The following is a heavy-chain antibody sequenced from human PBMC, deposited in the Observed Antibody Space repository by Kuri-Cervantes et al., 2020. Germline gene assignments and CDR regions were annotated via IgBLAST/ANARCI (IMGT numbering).Heavy chain of an antibody. CDR2: IDWEDDK. V-gene: IGHV2-70*20. D-gene: IGHD4-17*01. CDR1: GFSLSTTGMC. Sequence: SGPTLVKPTQTLTLTCIFSGFSLSTTGMCVTWVRQPPGKALEWLALIDWEDDKYYSTSLKTRLTISKDTSKNQVVLTMTNMDPVDTATYYCARTRRATVTTSRAAFVYYYYMDVWGKGTTVTVSS. CDR3: ARTRRATVTTSRAAFVYYYYMDV. J-gene: IGHJ6*03.